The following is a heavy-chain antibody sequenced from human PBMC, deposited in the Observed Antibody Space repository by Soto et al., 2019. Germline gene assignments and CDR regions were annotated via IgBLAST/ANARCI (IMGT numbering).Heavy chain of an antibody. CDR3: ARDVKAHWGFDY. CDR1: GYTFTKYG. D-gene: IGHD7-27*01. CDR2: VSGDSDNT. V-gene: IGHV1-18*01. Sequence: QVQLVQSGVEVKKPGASVKVSCKTSGYTFTKYGITWVRQAPGQGLEWMGWVSGDSDNTKYAQKLQGRVTMTTDTSTGTAYMELRNLRSDDTVVYYCARDVKAHWGFDYWGQGTLVTVSS. J-gene: IGHJ4*02.